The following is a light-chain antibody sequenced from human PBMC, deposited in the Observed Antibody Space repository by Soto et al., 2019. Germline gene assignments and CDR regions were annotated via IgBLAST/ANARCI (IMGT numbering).Light chain of an antibody. Sequence: DIQMTQSPSTLSASVGDRVTITCRASQSISSWLDWYQQKPGKAPKLLIYAASSLQSGVPSRFSGSGSGTEFTLTISSLQPDDFATYYCQQSYSTPWTFGQGTKVEIK. CDR3: QQSYSTPWT. CDR1: QSISSW. CDR2: AAS. J-gene: IGKJ1*01. V-gene: IGKV1-39*01.